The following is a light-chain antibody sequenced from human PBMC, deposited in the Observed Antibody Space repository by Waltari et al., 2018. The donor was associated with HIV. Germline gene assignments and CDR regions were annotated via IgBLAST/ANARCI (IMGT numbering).Light chain of an antibody. CDR3: GAWDSSLSAVV. CDR2: DVN. Sequence: QSALTQPLAVSGSPGQSVTISCTGTNSDIGTYNRVCWYHQTPGTAPKLMIYDVNSRPSGIPDRFSGSKSGTSATLGITGRQTGDEADYYCGAWDSSLSAVVFGTGTKVTVL. V-gene: IGLV2-18*02. CDR1: NSDIGTYNR. J-gene: IGLJ1*01.